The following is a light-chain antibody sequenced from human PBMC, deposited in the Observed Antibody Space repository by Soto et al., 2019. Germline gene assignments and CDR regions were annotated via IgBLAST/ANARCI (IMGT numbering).Light chain of an antibody. CDR3: SSYAGSYTYV. V-gene: IGLV2-11*01. Sequence: QSVLTQPRSVSGSPGQSVAISCTGTSSDVGGYNHVAWYQQHPGKAPKLMIFDVNKRPSWVPDRFSGSKSGNTASLTISGLQAEDEADYYCSSYAGSYTYVFATGNKVTVL. CDR2: DVN. J-gene: IGLJ1*01. CDR1: SSDVGGYNH.